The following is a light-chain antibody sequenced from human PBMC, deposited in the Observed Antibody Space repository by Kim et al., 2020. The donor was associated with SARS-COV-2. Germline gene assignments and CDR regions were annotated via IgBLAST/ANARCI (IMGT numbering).Light chain of an antibody. Sequence: DIQMTQSPSSPSASVGDRVTITCRASQSISSYLNWYQQKPGKAPKLVIYAASSLQSGVPARFSGSGSGTDFTLTISSLQPEDFATYYCQQSYSTLMYTFGQGTKLEI. V-gene: IGKV1-39*01. CDR3: QQSYSTLMYT. J-gene: IGKJ2*01. CDR2: AAS. CDR1: QSISSY.